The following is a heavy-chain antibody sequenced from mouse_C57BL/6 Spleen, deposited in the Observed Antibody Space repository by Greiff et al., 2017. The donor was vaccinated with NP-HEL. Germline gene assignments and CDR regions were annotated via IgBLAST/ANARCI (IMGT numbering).Heavy chain of an antibody. V-gene: IGHV14-2*01. CDR3: ASTRDDFDD. CDR1: GFNIKDYY. D-gene: IGHD3-3*01. CDR2: IDPEDGET. Sequence: EVQRVESGAELVKPGASVKLSCTASGFNIKDYYMHWVKQRPEQGLEWIGRIDPEDGETKYAPKFQGKATITADTSSNTAYLQLSSLTSEDTAVYYWASTRDDFDDWGQGTTLTVSS. J-gene: IGHJ2*01.